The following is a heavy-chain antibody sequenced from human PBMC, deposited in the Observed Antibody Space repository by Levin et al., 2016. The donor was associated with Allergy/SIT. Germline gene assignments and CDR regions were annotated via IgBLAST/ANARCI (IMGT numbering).Heavy chain of an antibody. V-gene: IGHV4-4*07. CDR3: ATTGRRDEAFDM. J-gene: IGHJ3*02. CDR2: GHADGTT. Sequence: SETLSLTCTVSADSISSYYWSWIRQPAGRGLEWIGRGHADGTTSYNASLKSRVSMSLDTSKNQVSLKLTYVTAADTAVYYCATTGRRDEAFDMWGQGTMVTVSS. CDR1: ADSISSYY.